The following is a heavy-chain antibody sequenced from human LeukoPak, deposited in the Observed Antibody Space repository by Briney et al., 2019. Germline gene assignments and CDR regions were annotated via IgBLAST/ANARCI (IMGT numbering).Heavy chain of an antibody. J-gene: IGHJ4*02. D-gene: IGHD6-6*01. CDR3: ARASDSSSGYSDC. CDR2: ISHSGNTI. V-gene: IGHV3-11*01. CDR1: GFTFSDYY. Sequence: GGSLRLSCAASGFTFSDYYMSWIRQAPGKGLEWVSYISHSGNTIKYADSVKGRFTISRDNAKNSLSLQMNSLRAEDTAVYYCARASDSSSGYSDCGGQGTLATVSS.